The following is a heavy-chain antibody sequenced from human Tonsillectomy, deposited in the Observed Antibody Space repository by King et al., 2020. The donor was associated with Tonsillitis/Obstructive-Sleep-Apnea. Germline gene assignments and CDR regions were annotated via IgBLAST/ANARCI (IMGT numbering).Heavy chain of an antibody. J-gene: IGHJ6*03. D-gene: IGHD4-17*01. CDR1: EGTFSSSA. CDR3: ARTRTVTTKSPYYYYMDV. CDR2: IIPMFGIA. Sequence: VQLVESGAEVKKPGSSVKVSCTASEGTFSSSAISWVRQAPGQGLEWMGGIIPMFGIANFAQKFQGRVAITADESTSTAYMEMSSLSSDDTAVYYCARTRTVTTKSPYYYYMDVWGKGTTVIVSS. V-gene: IGHV1-69*01.